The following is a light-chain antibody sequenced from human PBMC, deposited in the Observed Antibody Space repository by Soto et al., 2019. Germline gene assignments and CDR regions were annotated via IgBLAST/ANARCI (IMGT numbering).Light chain of an antibody. J-gene: IGLJ1*01. CDR3: SSYKSSSTLPYV. CDR2: DVN. V-gene: IGLV2-14*01. Sequence: QSALTQPASVSGSPGQSITISCTGTSSDVGGYNLVSWYQQYPDKAPKLMIFDVNTRPSGVSNRVSGAKSGNTASLTISGLQADDEADYYCSSYKSSSTLPYVLGTGTKLTVL. CDR1: SSDVGGYNL.